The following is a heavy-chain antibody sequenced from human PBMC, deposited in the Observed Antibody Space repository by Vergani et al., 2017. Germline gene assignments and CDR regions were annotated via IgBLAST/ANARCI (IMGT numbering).Heavy chain of an antibody. J-gene: IGHJ4*02. V-gene: IGHV5-51*01. CDR1: GYIFTSYW. Sequence: EVQLVQSGAEVKKPGESLKISCKCSGYIFTSYWIGWVRQMPGKGLEWMGIIYPGDSDTRYSPSFQGQVTISADKSISTAYLQWSSLKASDTAMYYCARRDCGSGCDAPDFDYWGQGTLVTVSS. CDR2: IYPGDSDT. D-gene: IGHD2-21*02. CDR3: ARRDCGSGCDAPDFDY.